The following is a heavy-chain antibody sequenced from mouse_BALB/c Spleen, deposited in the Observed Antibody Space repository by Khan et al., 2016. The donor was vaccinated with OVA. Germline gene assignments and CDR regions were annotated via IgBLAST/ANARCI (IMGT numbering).Heavy chain of an antibody. V-gene: IGHV9-3-1*01. D-gene: IGHD2-1*01. CDR1: GYTFTNYG. CDR3: ARSNGNYWFLS. CDR2: INIYTGEP. J-gene: IGHJ3*02. Sequence: QIQLVQSGPELKKPGETVKISCKASGYTFTNYGMNWVKQAPGKGLKWMGWINIYTGEPTYADDFKGRFAFSLETSASTAYFEINNLKNEDTATYFCARSNGNYWFLSWGQGALVTVSA.